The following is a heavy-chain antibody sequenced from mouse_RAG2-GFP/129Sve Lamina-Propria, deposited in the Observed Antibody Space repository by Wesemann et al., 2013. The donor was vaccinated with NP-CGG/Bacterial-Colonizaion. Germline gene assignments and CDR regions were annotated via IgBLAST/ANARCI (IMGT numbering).Heavy chain of an antibody. D-gene: IGHD2-5*01. V-gene: IGHV4-1*01. Sequence: EVKLLQSGGGLVQPGGSLKLSCAASGIDFSRYWMSWVRRAPGKGLEWIGEINPDSSTINYAPSLKDKFIISRDNAKNTLYLQMSKMRSEDTALYYCASLSNYGYFDVWGTGTTVTVSS. J-gene: IGHJ1*03. CDR1: GIDFSRYW. CDR3: ASLSNYGYFDV. CDR2: INPDSSTI.